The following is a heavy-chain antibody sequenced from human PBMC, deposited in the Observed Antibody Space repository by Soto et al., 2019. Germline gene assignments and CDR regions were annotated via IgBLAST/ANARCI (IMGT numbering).Heavy chain of an antibody. J-gene: IGHJ3*02. CDR3: AAVSRSYSDAFDI. CDR1: GFTFTSSA. D-gene: IGHD1-26*01. Sequence: AASVKVSCKASGFTFTSSAVQWVRQARGQRLEWIGWIVVGSGNTNYAQKFQERVTITRDMSTSTAYMELSSLRSEDTAVYYCAAVSRSYSDAFDIWGQGTMVTVSS. V-gene: IGHV1-58*01. CDR2: IVVGSGNT.